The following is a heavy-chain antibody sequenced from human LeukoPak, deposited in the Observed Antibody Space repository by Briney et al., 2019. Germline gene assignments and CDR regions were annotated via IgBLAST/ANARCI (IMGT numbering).Heavy chain of an antibody. V-gene: IGHV4-38-2*01. Sequence: SETLSLTCGVSDYSISSDYYWGWIRQPPGKGLEWIGSIYHSGTAYYNPSLNSRVTISVYTSKNQFSLKLNSVTAADTAVYYCARVWGYTYGYFDYWGQGTLVTVSS. CDR1: DYSISSDYY. J-gene: IGHJ4*02. CDR2: IYHSGTA. CDR3: ARVWGYTYGYFDY. D-gene: IGHD5-18*01.